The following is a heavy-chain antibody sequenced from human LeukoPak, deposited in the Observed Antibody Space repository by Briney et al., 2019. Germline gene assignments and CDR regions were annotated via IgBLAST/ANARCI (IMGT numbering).Heavy chain of an antibody. D-gene: IGHD6-13*01. CDR1: GGSFSGYY. V-gene: IGHV4-34*01. Sequence: PSETLSLTCAVYGGSFSGYYWSWIRQPPGKGLEWIGEINHSGSTNYNPSLKSRVTISVDTSKNQFSLKLSSVTAADTAVYYCAKVSRIAAAGGYFDYWGQGTLVTVSS. CDR2: INHSGST. J-gene: IGHJ4*02. CDR3: AKVSRIAAAGGYFDY.